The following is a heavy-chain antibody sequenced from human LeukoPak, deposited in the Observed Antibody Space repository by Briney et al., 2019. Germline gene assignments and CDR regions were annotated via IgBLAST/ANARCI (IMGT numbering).Heavy chain of an antibody. CDR1: GGSISSSPYY. CDR2: INHSGST. Sequence: SETLFLTCTVSGGSISSSPYYWSWIRQPPGKGLEWIGEINHSGSTNYNPSLKSRVTISVDTSKNQFSLKLSSVTAADTAVYYCARGRGAYVWGSYRTNWFDPWGQGTLVTVSS. J-gene: IGHJ5*02. D-gene: IGHD3-16*02. V-gene: IGHV4-39*07. CDR3: ARGRGAYVWGSYRTNWFDP.